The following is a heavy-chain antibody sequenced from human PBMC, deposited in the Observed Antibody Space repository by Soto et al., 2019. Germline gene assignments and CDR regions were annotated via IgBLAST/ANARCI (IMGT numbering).Heavy chain of an antibody. J-gene: IGHJ4*02. CDR3: ARQRTTVVTQAYFDH. Sequence: SSETLSLTCTVSGGSITSSSYYWGWIRQPPGKGLERIGGIYYSGRSDYNPSLKSRVTMSVDTSKTQFSLTLNSVTAADAAVYYCARQRTTVVTQAYFDHCGQGTLVTVSS. D-gene: IGHD4-17*01. CDR1: GGSITSSSYY. V-gene: IGHV4-39*01. CDR2: IYYSGRS.